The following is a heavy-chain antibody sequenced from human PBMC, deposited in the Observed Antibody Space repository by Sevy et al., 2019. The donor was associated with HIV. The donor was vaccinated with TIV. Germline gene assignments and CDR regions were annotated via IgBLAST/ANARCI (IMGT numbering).Heavy chain of an antibody. CDR1: GFTFSDYY. CDR3: ARGAYYYDSSGYYAQYYFDY. D-gene: IGHD3-22*01. Sequence: GGSLRLSCAASGFTFSDYYMSWIRQAPGKGLEWVSYISSSGSTIYYADSVKGRFTISRDNAKNSLYLKMNSLRAEDTTVYYCARGAYYYDSSGYYAQYYFDYWGQGTLVTVSS. CDR2: ISSSGSTI. J-gene: IGHJ4*02. V-gene: IGHV3-11*01.